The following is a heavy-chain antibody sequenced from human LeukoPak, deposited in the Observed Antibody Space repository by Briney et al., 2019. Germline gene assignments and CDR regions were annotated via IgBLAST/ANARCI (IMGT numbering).Heavy chain of an antibody. D-gene: IGHD3-22*01. CDR2: INANSGGT. J-gene: IGHJ4*02. Sequence: ASVKVSCKASGYTFTDYSMHWVRQAPGQGLEWMGWINANSGGTNYAQKFQGRVTMTRDTSISTAYMELSRLRSDDAAVYYCARGQYYYDTTDFDYWGQGTLVTVSP. CDR3: ARGQYYYDTTDFDY. V-gene: IGHV1-2*02. CDR1: GYTFTDYS.